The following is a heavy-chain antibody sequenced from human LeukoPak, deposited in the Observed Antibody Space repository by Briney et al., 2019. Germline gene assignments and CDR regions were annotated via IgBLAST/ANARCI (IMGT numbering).Heavy chain of an antibody. J-gene: IGHJ4*02. CDR2: IYYSGST. Sequence: SETLSLTCTVSGGSISSYYWTWIRQPPGKGLEWIGYIYYSGSTKYNPSLKSRVTISVDSSKNHFSLKLSSVTAADTAVYYCARAQVGIVGATEFAYWGQGTLVTVSS. CDR3: ARAQVGIVGATEFAY. CDR1: GGSISSYY. V-gene: IGHV4-59*08. D-gene: IGHD1-26*01.